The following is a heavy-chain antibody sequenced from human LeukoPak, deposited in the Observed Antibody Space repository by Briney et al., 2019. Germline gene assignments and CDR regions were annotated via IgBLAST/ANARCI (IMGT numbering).Heavy chain of an antibody. CDR1: GFTFSSYA. CDR2: INSDGIRT. J-gene: IGHJ2*01. CDR3: ARGGYGAYYFDL. Sequence: GGSLRLSCAASGFTFSSYAVSWVRQAPGKGLVWVSRINSDGIRTNYADSVKGRFTISRDNAENTLYLQMNSLRAEDTAVYYCARGGYGAYYFDLWGRGTLVTVSS. D-gene: IGHD4-17*01. V-gene: IGHV3-74*01.